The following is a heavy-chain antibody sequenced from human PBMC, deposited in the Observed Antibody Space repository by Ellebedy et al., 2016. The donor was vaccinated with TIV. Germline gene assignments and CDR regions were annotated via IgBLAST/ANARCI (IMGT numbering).Heavy chain of an antibody. V-gene: IGHV3-73*01. D-gene: IGHD2-21*02. J-gene: IGHJ4*02. CDR1: GFTFSGSA. CDR2: IRSKANNYAT. Sequence: GESLKISCAPSGFTFSGSAMHWVRQASGKGLEWFGRIRSKANNYATAYAASVKGRFTISRDDSKNTAYLQMNSLKTEETAVYYCMHLVVVAATGYWGQGTLVTVSS. CDR3: MHLVVVAATGY.